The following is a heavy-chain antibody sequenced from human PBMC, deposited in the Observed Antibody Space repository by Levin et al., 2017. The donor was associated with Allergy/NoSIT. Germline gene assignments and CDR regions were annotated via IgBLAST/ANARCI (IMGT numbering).Heavy chain of an antibody. CDR1: GFTFSSYG. CDR2: ISYDGSNK. CDR3: AKGEWVVAGTSGLTNLLDY. D-gene: IGHD6-19*01. J-gene: IGHJ4*02. Sequence: GGSLRLSCAASGFTFSSYGMHWVRQAPGKGLEWVAVISYDGSNKYYADSVKGRFTISRDNSKNTLYLQMNSLRAEDTAVYYCAKGEWVVAGTSGLTNLLDYWGQGTLVTVSS. V-gene: IGHV3-30*18.